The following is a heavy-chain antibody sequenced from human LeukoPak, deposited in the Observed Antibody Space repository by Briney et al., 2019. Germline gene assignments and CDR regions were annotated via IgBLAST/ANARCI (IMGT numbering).Heavy chain of an antibody. CDR2: INPYNGNR. Sequence: ASVKVSCKASGYNFNNYGISWMRQAPGQGLEWMGWINPYNGNRNYAQKYQGRVTMTTDTSTSTAYTELGSLRSDDTAVYYCARGGQDYWGQGTLVTVSS. CDR1: GYNFNNYG. CDR3: ARGGQDY. J-gene: IGHJ4*02. V-gene: IGHV1-18*01.